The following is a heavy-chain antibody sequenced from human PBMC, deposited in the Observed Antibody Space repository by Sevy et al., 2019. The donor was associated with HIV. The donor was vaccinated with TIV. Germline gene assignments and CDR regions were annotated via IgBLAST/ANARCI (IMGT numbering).Heavy chain of an antibody. Sequence: ASVKVSCKASGYTFTSFGINWVRQAPGQGLEWMGWINAYNGNTNYAQKLQGRVTMTTDTSTRTAYMELRSLRSDDTAVYYCARDPPDGFDFWSGYGGDTTLFTSTSDYWGQGTLVTVSS. D-gene: IGHD3-3*01. J-gene: IGHJ4*02. V-gene: IGHV1-18*01. CDR3: ARDPPDGFDFWSGYGGDTTLFTSTSDY. CDR1: GYTFTSFG. CDR2: INAYNGNT.